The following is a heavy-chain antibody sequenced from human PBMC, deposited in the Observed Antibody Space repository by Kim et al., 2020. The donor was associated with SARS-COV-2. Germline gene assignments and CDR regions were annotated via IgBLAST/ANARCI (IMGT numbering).Heavy chain of an antibody. CDR3: ARVEFSYGNLYYYGMDV. J-gene: IGHJ6*02. V-gene: IGHV3-30*07. D-gene: IGHD3-16*01. Sequence: YVKGRFTISRDNSRNTVYLQMNSLRAEDTAVYYCARVEFSYGNLYYYGMDVWGQGTTVTVSS.